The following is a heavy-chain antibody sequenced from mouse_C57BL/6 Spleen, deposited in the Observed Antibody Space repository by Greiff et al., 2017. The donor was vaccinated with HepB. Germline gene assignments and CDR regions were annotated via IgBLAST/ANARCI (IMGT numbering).Heavy chain of an antibody. J-gene: IGHJ1*03. CDR1: GYTFTSYW. CDR2: IHPNSGST. V-gene: IGHV1-64*01. Sequence: VQLQQPGAELVKPGASVKLSCKASGYTFTSYWMHWVKQRPGQGLEWIGMIHPNSGSTNYNEKFKSKATLTVDKSSSTAYMQLSSLTSEDSAVYYCARCPSITTVVATGYFDVWGTGTTVTVSS. CDR3: ARCPSITTVVATGYFDV. D-gene: IGHD1-1*01.